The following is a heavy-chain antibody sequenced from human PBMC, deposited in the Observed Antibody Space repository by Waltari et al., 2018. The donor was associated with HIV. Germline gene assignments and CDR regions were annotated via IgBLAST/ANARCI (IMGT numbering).Heavy chain of an antibody. J-gene: IGHJ6*02. CDR2: ISGSGGST. CDR3: ASPRADDSSGYWGYYYGMDV. CDR1: GFTFSSYA. Sequence: EVQLLESGGGLVQPGGSLRLSCAASGFTFSSYAMSWVRQAPGKGLEWVSAISGSGGSTYYADSVKGRFTISRDNSKNTLYLQMNSLRAEDTAVYYCASPRADDSSGYWGYYYGMDVWGQGTTVTVSS. V-gene: IGHV3-23*01. D-gene: IGHD3-22*01.